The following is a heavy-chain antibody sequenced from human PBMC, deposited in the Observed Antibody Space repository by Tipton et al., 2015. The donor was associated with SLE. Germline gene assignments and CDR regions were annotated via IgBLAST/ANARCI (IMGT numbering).Heavy chain of an antibody. CDR1: GYTFTSYG. Sequence: QSGAEVKKPGASVKVSCKASGYTFTSYGISWVRQAPGQGLEWMGWISAYNGNTNYAQKLQGRVTMTTDTSTSTAYMELRSLRSDDTAVYYCARDTGDIVVVPPDAFDIWGQGTMVTVSS. CDR2: ISAYNGNT. D-gene: IGHD2-2*01. J-gene: IGHJ3*02. V-gene: IGHV1-18*01. CDR3: ARDTGDIVVVPPDAFDI.